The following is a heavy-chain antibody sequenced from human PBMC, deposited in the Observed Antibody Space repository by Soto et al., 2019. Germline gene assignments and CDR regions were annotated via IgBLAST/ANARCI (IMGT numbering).Heavy chain of an antibody. V-gene: IGHV4-59*01. CDR3: ARGREAKLKLYYFDY. Sequence: SETLSLTCTVSGSPFTNYYWSWFRQPPGQGLEWVGYIYYTGTFTYNPSLKSRVTISVDTSKNQFSLKLSSVTAADTAVYYCARGREAKLKLYYFDYWGQRTLVTVSS. CDR1: GSPFTNYY. CDR2: IYYTGTF. J-gene: IGHJ4*02. D-gene: IGHD1-7*01.